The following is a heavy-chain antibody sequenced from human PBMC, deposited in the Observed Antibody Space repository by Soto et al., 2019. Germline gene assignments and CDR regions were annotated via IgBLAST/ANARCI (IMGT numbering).Heavy chain of an antibody. CDR1: GGTYTRYA. CDR3: NRGSEYDFWSGYL. Sequence: QGRLVQSGAEVRKPGSSVKVSCKVTGGTYTRYAINWERQAPGQGLEWMGGLVPMFGTSKYAQKCQGRFTITADTSTNIAYMEVRSLRSEDTAVYYCNRGSEYDFWSGYLWGQGTLVSVSS. CDR2: LVPMFGTS. J-gene: IGHJ4*02. V-gene: IGHV1-69*06. D-gene: IGHD3-3*01.